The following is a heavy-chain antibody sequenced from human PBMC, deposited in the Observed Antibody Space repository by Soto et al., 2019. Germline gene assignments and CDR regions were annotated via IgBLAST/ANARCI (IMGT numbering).Heavy chain of an antibody. J-gene: IGHJ4*02. Sequence: PSETLSLTCAVYGGSFRGYYWRWIRQPPGKGLEWIGEINPSGSTNYNPSLKSRVTISVDTSKNQFSLKLSSVPAADTAVYYCAVIISALRSPRPGQYFVYWGQTALVTVSS. CDR3: AVIISALRSPRPGQYFVY. CDR1: GGSFRGYY. D-gene: IGHD4-17*01. V-gene: IGHV4-34*01. CDR2: INPSGST.